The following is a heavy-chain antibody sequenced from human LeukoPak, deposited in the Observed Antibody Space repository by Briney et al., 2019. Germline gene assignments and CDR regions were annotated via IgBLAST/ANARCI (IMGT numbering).Heavy chain of an antibody. Sequence: ASVKVSCKASGYTFTGYYMHWVRQAPGQGLEWMGWINPNSGGTNYAQKFQGRVTMTRDTSISTAYMELSRLRSDDTAVYYCARSTTVTTSYYYYGMDVWGQRTTVTVSS. J-gene: IGHJ6*02. CDR3: ARSTTVTTSYYYYGMDV. V-gene: IGHV1-2*02. D-gene: IGHD4-17*01. CDR2: INPNSGGT. CDR1: GYTFTGYY.